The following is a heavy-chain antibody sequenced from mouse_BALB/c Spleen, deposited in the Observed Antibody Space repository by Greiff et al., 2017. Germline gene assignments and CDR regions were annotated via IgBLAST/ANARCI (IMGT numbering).Heavy chain of an antibody. J-gene: IGHJ2*01. CDR1: GYAFTNYL. CDR3: ARSGANWDFDY. CDR2: INPGSGGT. D-gene: IGHD4-1*01. Sequence: VQLQQSGAELVRPGTSVTVSCKASGYAFTNYLIEWVKQRPGQGLEWIGVINPGSGGTNYNEKFKGKATLTADKSSSTAYMQLSSLTSDDSAVYFCARSGANWDFDYWGQGTTLTVSS. V-gene: IGHV1-54*01.